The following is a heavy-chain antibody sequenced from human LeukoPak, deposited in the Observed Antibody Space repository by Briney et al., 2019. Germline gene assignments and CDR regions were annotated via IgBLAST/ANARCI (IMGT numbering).Heavy chain of an antibody. Sequence: PGGSLRLSCAASGFTFSSYSMNWVRQAPGKGLEWVSSISSSSSYIYYADSVKGRFTISRDNAKNSLYLQMNSLRAEDTAVYYCARVGSTSSRRAEYFQHWGQGTLATVSS. CDR1: GFTFSSYS. D-gene: IGHD2-2*01. CDR2: ISSSSSYI. V-gene: IGHV3-21*01. J-gene: IGHJ1*01. CDR3: ARVGSTSSRRAEYFQH.